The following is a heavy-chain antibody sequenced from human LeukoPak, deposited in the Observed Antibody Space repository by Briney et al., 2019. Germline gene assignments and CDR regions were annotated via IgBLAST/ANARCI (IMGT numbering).Heavy chain of an antibody. CDR3: ARGEYYYDSSGSGIKTFDY. J-gene: IGHJ4*02. V-gene: IGHV3-48*03. CDR2: ISSGTTI. CDR1: GFTFSSYE. Sequence: GGSLTLSCAVSGFTFSSYEMNWVRQAPGKGLEGVSYISSGTTIYYADSVKGRFTISRDNAKNSLYLQMNSLRAEDTAVHYCARGEYYYDSSGSGIKTFDYWGQGTLVTDSS. D-gene: IGHD3-22*01.